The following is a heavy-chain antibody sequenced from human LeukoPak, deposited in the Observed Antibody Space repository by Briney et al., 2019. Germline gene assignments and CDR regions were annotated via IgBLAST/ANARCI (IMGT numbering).Heavy chain of an antibody. CDR2: ISSSSSYI. CDR3: ARDRRSIAVDY. CDR1: GFTFSSYG. D-gene: IGHD6-6*01. V-gene: IGHV3-21*01. J-gene: IGHJ4*02. Sequence: GGSLRLSCAASGFTFSSYGMHWVRQAPGKGLEWVSSISSSSSYIYYADSVKGRFTISRDNAKNSLYLQMNSLRAEDTAVYYCARDRRSIAVDYWGQGTLVTVSS.